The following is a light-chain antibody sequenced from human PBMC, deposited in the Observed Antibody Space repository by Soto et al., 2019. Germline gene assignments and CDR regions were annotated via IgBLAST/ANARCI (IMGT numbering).Light chain of an antibody. V-gene: IGKV3-20*01. J-gene: IGKJ2*01. CDR1: QSLTSSY. Sequence: EIVLTQSPGTLSLSPGEGATLSCRASQSLTSSYLAWYQQKPGQAPRLLIYGASSRATGIPDRFSGSGSGTDFTLTISRLEPEDFAVYYCQQYSNSPYTFGQGTKLEIK. CDR3: QQYSNSPYT. CDR2: GAS.